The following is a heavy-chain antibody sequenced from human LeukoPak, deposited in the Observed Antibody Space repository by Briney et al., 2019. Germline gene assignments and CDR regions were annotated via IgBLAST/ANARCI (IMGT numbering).Heavy chain of an antibody. J-gene: IGHJ4*02. V-gene: IGHV4-59*08. D-gene: IGHD6-19*01. CDR2: IYYSWST. CDR1: GRSISRFF. Sequence: SDTLSLICTVSGRSISRFFWSWIRHPTGDGLEWIGCIYYSWSTNYNLSLKSRVTISVDTYKNQYSLRLSSVTAADTAVYYCARHRGVAGTLVHFDYWGQGTLVTVSS. CDR3: ARHRGVAGTLVHFDY.